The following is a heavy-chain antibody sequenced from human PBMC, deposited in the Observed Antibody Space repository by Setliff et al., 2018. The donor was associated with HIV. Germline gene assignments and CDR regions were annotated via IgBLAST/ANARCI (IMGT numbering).Heavy chain of an antibody. J-gene: IGHJ4*02. V-gene: IGHV4-59*01. Sequence: PSETLSLTCTVSGGSLSSFYWCWIRQSQEKGLEWIGYIYYSGTTNYNPALESRVTIAVDTSENQFSLRLTSVTSADTAVYYCSRGGTMVEYWGPGKVVTVSS. D-gene: IGHD3-10*01. CDR1: GGSLSSFY. CDR3: SRGGTMVEY. CDR2: IYYSGTT.